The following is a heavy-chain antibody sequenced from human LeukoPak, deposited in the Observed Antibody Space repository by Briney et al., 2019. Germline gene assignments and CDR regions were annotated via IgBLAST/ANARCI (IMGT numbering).Heavy chain of an antibody. CDR2: TYYSGST. J-gene: IGHJ3*02. CDR3: ARDLPSGSYYATEHDAFDI. V-gene: IGHV4-30-4*08. CDR1: GGSISSGDYY. Sequence: PSETLSLTCTVSGGSISSGDYYWSWIRQPPGKGLEWIGYTYYSGSTYYNPSLKSRVTISVDTSKNQFSLKLSSVTAADTAVYYCARDLPSGSYYATEHDAFDIWGQGTMVTVSS. D-gene: IGHD1-26*01.